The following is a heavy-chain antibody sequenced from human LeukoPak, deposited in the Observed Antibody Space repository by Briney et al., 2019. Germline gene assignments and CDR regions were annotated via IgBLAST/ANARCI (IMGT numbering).Heavy chain of an antibody. J-gene: IGHJ6*02. D-gene: IGHD2-2*01. CDR1: GFTFSSYS. V-gene: IGHV3-48*04. CDR2: ISSSSSTI. Sequence: GGSLRLSCAASGFTFSSYSMNWVRQAPGKGLEWVSYISSSSSTIYYADSVKGRFTISRDNAKNSLYLQMNSLRAEDTAVYYCARDMRYCSSTSCYLHYGMDVWGQGTTVTVSS. CDR3: ARDMRYCSSTSCYLHYGMDV.